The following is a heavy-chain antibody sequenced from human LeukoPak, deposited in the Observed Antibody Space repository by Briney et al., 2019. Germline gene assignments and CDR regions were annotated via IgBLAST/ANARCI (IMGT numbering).Heavy chain of an antibody. CDR3: ARVIDYGDPYYYYGMDV. CDR2: INPSGGGT. Sequence: ASVKVSCKASGYTFITYNMHWVRQAPGQGLEWMGIINPSGGGTSYPQKLQGRVTMTTDTSTSTAYMELRSLRSDDTAVYYCARVIDYGDPYYYYGMDVWGRGTTVTVSS. CDR1: GYTFITYN. V-gene: IGHV1-46*01. J-gene: IGHJ6*02. D-gene: IGHD4-17*01.